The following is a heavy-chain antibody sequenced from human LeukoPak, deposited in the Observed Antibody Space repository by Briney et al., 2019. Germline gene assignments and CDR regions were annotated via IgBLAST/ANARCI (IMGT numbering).Heavy chain of an antibody. Sequence: GESLKISSKDTAYSFSNHWIGWVRQMPGKGLEWMGIIYPGDSDTRYSPSFQGQVTISADKSINTAYLQWSSLKASDTAIYYCARHSSSWFHDAFNIWGQGTMLIV. CDR2: IYPGDSDT. CDR1: AYSFSNHW. CDR3: ARHSSSWFHDAFNI. V-gene: IGHV5-51*01. J-gene: IGHJ3*02. D-gene: IGHD6-13*01.